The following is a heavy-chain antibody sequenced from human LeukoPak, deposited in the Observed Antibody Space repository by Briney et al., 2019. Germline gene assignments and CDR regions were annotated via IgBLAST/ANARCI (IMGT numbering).Heavy chain of an antibody. CDR3: ARRERGYFDWLLSFDY. CDR2: ISSSSSYI. J-gene: IGHJ4*02. Sequence: PGGSLRLSCAASGFTFSSYSMNWVRQAPGKGLEWVSSISSSSSYIYYADSVKGRFTISRDNAKNSLYLQMNSLRAEDTAVYYCARRERGYFDWLLSFDYWGQGTLVTVSS. D-gene: IGHD3-9*01. CDR1: GFTFSSYS. V-gene: IGHV3-21*01.